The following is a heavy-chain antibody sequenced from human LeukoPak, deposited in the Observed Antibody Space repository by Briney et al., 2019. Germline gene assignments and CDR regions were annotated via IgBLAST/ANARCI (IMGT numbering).Heavy chain of an antibody. V-gene: IGHV3-23*01. CDR1: GFTFSDYA. D-gene: IGHD5-24*01. Sequence: GGSLRLSCTASGFTFSDYAMSWVRQAPGKGLEWVSGISGSGGSIRYADSVKGRFIISRDNSKNTLYLQMNSLRAEDTAVYYCAKGGDGYNYYFDYWGQGTLVTVSS. CDR3: AKGGDGYNYYFDY. J-gene: IGHJ4*02. CDR2: ISGSGGSI.